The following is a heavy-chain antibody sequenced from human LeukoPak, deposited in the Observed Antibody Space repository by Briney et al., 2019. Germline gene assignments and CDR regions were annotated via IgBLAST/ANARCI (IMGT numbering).Heavy chain of an antibody. J-gene: IGHJ4*02. D-gene: IGHD1-1*01. CDR3: ARDLIQLELYYFDY. CDR1: GYTFTGYY. CDR2: INPNSGGT. V-gene: IGHV1-2*02. Sequence: ASVKVSCKASGYTFTGYYMHWVRQAPGQGLEWMGWINPNSGGTNYAQKFQGRVTMTRDTSISTAYMELSRLRSDDTAVYYCARDLIQLELYYFDYWGQGTLDTVSS.